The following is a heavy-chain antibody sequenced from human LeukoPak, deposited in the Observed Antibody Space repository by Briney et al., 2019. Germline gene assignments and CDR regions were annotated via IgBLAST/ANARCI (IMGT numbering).Heavy chain of an antibody. J-gene: IGHJ4*02. CDR1: GGSISSYGYY. D-gene: IGHD5-12*01. Sequence: PSQTLSLTCTVSGGSISSYGYYWSWIRQHPGKGLEWFGYIYYSRSTYYNQSLKSRVTISVDTSKNQFSLKLSSVTAADTAVYCCARARAVATGYYFDYWGQGTLVTVSS. CDR2: IYYSRST. V-gene: IGHV4-31*03. CDR3: ARARAVATGYYFDY.